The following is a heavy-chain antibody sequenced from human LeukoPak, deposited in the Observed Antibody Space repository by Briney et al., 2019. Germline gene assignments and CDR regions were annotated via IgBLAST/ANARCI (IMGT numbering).Heavy chain of an antibody. Sequence: GESLKISCKGSGYRFTSYWIGWVRQMPGKGLEWMGIIYAGDSDTRYSPSLQGQVTISADKSISTAYLQWSSLKASDTAMYYCARQQLGDSNYFDYWGQGTLVTVSS. J-gene: IGHJ4*02. V-gene: IGHV5-51*01. CDR2: IYAGDSDT. CDR1: GYRFTSYW. D-gene: IGHD4-17*01. CDR3: ARQQLGDSNYFDY.